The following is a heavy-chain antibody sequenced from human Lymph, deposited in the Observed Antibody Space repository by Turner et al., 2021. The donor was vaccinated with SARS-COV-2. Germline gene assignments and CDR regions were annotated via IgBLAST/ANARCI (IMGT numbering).Heavy chain of an antibody. J-gene: IGHJ4*02. D-gene: IGHD3-3*01. Sequence: EVQLVQSGAEVHKPGESLKTAGKGSGYSFARYWIGWVRQMPGKGLEGMGNNNPGDSDTRYSPSFQGQVTLSDDKSISTAYLQWSSLKASDTAMYYCARREWGGSLGHIDYWGQGTLVTVS. CDR2: NNPGDSDT. CDR1: GYSFARYW. V-gene: IGHV5-51*01. CDR3: ARREWGGSLGHIDY.